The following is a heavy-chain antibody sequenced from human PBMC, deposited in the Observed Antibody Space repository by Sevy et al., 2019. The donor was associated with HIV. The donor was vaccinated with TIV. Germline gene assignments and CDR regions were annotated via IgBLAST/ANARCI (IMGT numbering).Heavy chain of an antibody. CDR3: AGGRGYSGYDYCGGDCYADY. V-gene: IGHV3-21*01. J-gene: IGHJ4*02. Sequence: GGSLRLSCAASGFTFSSYSMNWVRQAPGKGLEWVSSISSSSSYIYYADSVKGRFTISRDNAKNSLYLQMNSLRAEDTAVYYCAGGRGYSGYDYCGGDCYADYWGQGTLVTVSS. CDR1: GFTFSSYS. D-gene: IGHD5-12*01. CDR2: ISSSSSYI.